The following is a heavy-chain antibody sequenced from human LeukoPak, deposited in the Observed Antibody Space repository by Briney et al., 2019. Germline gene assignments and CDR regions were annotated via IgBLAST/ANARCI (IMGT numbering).Heavy chain of an antibody. CDR3: ARESYSSGYYYDY. D-gene: IGHD3-22*01. Sequence: GGSLRLSCAASGFTFSSYAMSWVRQAPGKGLEWVSAISGSGGSTYYADSVKGRFTISRDNAKNSLYLQMNSLRAEDTAVYYCARESYSSGYYYDYWGQGTLVTVSS. CDR2: ISGSGGST. V-gene: IGHV3-23*01. CDR1: GFTFSSYA. J-gene: IGHJ4*02.